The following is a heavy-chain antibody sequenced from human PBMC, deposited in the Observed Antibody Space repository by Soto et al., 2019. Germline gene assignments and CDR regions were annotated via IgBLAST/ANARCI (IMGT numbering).Heavy chain of an antibody. CDR1: GYTFTSCG. CDR3: AREYYYDSSGSLDY. V-gene: IGHV1-18*01. CDR2: ISAYNGNA. J-gene: IGHJ4*02. Sequence: GASVKLSCKASGYTFTSCGISWVRQAPGQGLEWMGWISAYNGNANYAQKLQGRVTMTTDTSTSTAYMELRSLRSDDTAVYYCAREYYYDSSGSLDYWGQGTLVTVSS. D-gene: IGHD3-22*01.